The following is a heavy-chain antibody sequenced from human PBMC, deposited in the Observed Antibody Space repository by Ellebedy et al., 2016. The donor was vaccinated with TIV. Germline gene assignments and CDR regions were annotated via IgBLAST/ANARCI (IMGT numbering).Heavy chain of an antibody. CDR1: GGTFSSYA. J-gene: IGHJ6*02. CDR2: IIPIFGTA. Sequence: ASVKVSCKASGGTFSSYAISWVRQAPGQGLEWMGGIIPIFGTANYAQKFQGRVTITADESTSTAYMELSSLRSEDTAVYYCARVRLLVRAPDYYYYGMDVWGQGNLVTVSS. V-gene: IGHV1-69*13. CDR3: ARVRLLVRAPDYYYYGMDV. D-gene: IGHD6-13*01.